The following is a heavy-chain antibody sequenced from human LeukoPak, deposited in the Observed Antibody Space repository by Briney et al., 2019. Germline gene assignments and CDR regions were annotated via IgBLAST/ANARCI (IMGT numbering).Heavy chain of an antibody. CDR2: ISAYNGNT. D-gene: IGHD4-17*01. Sequence: ASVKVSCKASGYTFTSYGISWVRQAPGQGLEWMGWISAYNGNTNYAQKLQGRVTMTTDTSTSTAYMELRSLRSDDTAVYYCARVFNLATVTTGNYYYYGMDVWGQGTTVTVSS. V-gene: IGHV1-18*01. CDR1: GYTFTSYG. CDR3: ARVFNLATVTTGNYYYYGMDV. J-gene: IGHJ6*02.